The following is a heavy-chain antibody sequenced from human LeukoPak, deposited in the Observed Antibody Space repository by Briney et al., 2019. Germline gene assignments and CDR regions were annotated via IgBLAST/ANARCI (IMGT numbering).Heavy chain of an antibody. Sequence: GESLKISCKASGYSFTDYWIGWVRQMPGKGREWMGFIYPGDSRTTYSPSLQGQVTISADKSISTAYLQWSSLKASDTAMYYCARRTGGSSIRYFDYWGQGTQVTVSS. CDR2: IYPGDSRT. V-gene: IGHV5-51*01. CDR1: GYSFTDYW. D-gene: IGHD2-15*01. CDR3: ARRTGGSSIRYFDY. J-gene: IGHJ4*02.